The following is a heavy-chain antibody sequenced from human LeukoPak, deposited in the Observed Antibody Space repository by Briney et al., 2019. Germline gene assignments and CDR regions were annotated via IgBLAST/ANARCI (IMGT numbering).Heavy chain of an antibody. CDR2: ISGGGGNT. Sequence: GGSLRLSCAVSGFTFSAYAMSWVRQAPGKGLEWVSAISGGGGNTYYADSVKGRFTISRDNSKNTLFLQTNSLRAEDTAVYYCAKDPSWDGLSSSFDYWGQGTLVTVSP. D-gene: IGHD6-6*01. CDR3: AKDPSWDGLSSSFDY. V-gene: IGHV3-23*01. CDR1: GFTFSAYA. J-gene: IGHJ4*02.